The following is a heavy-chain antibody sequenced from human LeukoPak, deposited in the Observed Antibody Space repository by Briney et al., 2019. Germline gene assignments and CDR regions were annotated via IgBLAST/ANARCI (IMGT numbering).Heavy chain of an antibody. D-gene: IGHD3-22*01. J-gene: IGHJ4*02. CDR3: ARRAGDYSHPYDY. V-gene: IGHV3-23*01. CDR2: ISGSGGST. Sequence: GGSLRLSCAASGFTFSSYGMSWVRQAPGKGLEWVSAISGSGGSTYYADSVKGRFTISRDNSKNTLYLQMNSLRAEDTATYYCARRAGDYSHPYDYWGQGTLVTVSS. CDR1: GFTFSSYG.